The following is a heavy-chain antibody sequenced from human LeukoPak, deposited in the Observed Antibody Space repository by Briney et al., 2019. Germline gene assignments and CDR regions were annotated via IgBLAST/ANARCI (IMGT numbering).Heavy chain of an antibody. D-gene: IGHD5-24*01. CDR2: IYSGGTT. CDR3: AREWDGYKNDAFDI. V-gene: IGHV3-53*01. CDR1: GFTVNNNY. Sequence: PGGSLRLSCAASGFTVNNNYMTWVRQAPGKGLEWVSVIYSGGTTYYADSVKGRFTISRDNSKNTLYLQMNSLRVDDTAVYYCAREWDGYKNDAFDIWGQGTMVTVSS. J-gene: IGHJ3*02.